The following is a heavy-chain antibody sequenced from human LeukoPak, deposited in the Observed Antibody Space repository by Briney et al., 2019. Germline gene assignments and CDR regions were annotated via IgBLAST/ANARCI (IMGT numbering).Heavy chain of an antibody. D-gene: IGHD6-19*01. J-gene: IGHJ4*02. V-gene: IGHV4-34*01. CDR1: GGSFSGYY. CDR2: INHSGST. CDR3: ARRSSGWYGGFFDY. Sequence: SETLSLTCAVYGGSFSGYYWSWIRQPPGKGLEWIGEINHSGSTNYNPSLKSRVTISVDTSKNQFSLKLSSVTAADTAVYYCARRSSGWYGGFFDYWGQGTLVTVSS.